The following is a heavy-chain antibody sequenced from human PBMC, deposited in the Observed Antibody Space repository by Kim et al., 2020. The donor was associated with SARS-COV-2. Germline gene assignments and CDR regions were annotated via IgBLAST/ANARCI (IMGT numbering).Heavy chain of an antibody. J-gene: IGHJ3*01. V-gene: IGHV3-23*01. CDR1: GFTFSSYA. CDR2: ISGSGST. D-gene: IGHD1-1*01. CDR3: ARVASGSNDGAVAFAL. Sequence: GGSLRLSCAASGFTFSSYAMSWFRQAPGTGLEWVSSISGSGSTYYADSVKGRFSISRDNSQSTLYLQMNSLRAEDTAIYYCARVASGSNDGAVAFALWG.